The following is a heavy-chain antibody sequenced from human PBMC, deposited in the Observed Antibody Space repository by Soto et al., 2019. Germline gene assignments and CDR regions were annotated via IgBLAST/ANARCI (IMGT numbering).Heavy chain of an antibody. CDR1: GGSISSGGYS. V-gene: IGHV4-30-2*01. D-gene: IGHD1-1*01. CDR3: ARDQLEGNWFDP. J-gene: IGHJ5*02. CDR2: IYHSGST. Sequence: QLQLQESGSGLVRPSQTLSLTCAVSGGSISSGGYSWNWIRQPPGKGLEWIGYIYHSGSTLYNPFLKSRVSISVDKSKNRFSLKLTSVTAADTAVYYCARDQLEGNWFDPWGQGTLVTVSS.